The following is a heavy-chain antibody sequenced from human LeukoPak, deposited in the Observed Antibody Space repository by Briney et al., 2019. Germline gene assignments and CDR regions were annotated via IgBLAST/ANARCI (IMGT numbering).Heavy chain of an antibody. CDR1: GFTFSSHA. V-gene: IGHV3-23*01. CDR2: ITGSGGST. CDR3: ATRAIEAARY. J-gene: IGHJ4*02. D-gene: IGHD6-13*01. Sequence: PGGSLRLSCAASGFTFSSHAMGWVRQAPGKGLEWVSSITGSGGSTYYGDSVKGRFTISRDNSKNMLYLEMNSLRVEDTAVYYCATRAIEAARYWGQGTLVTVSS.